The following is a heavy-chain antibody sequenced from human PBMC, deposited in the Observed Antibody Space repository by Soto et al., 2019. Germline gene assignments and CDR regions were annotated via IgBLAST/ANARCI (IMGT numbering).Heavy chain of an antibody. J-gene: IGHJ4*02. D-gene: IGHD3-3*01. CDR3: ARVTVTYYDFWSGYDSDFDY. V-gene: IGHV1-18*01. CDR2: ISAYNGNT. Sequence: QVQLVQSGAEVKKPGASVKVSCKASGYTFTSYGISWVRQAPGQGLEWMGWISAYNGNTNYAQKLQGRGTMTTDTSTSTAYMELRSLRSDDTAVYYCARVTVTYYDFWSGYDSDFDYWGQGTLVTVSS. CDR1: GYTFTSYG.